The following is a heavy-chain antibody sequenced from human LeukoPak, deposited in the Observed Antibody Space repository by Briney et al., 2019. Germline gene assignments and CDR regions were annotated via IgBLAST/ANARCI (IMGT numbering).Heavy chain of an antibody. CDR3: ERGTTINNFDY. CDR1: GFPFSNFE. J-gene: IGHJ4*02. D-gene: IGHD5-12*01. V-gene: IGHV3-48*03. Sequence: PGGSLRLSCVGSGFPFSNFEMNWVRQAPGKGLEWVSYISRSGGNIYYSDSVKGRFTISRDNAKNSLHLQMNSLREEDTAVYYCERGTTINNFDYWGQGTLVTVSS. CDR2: ISRSGGNI.